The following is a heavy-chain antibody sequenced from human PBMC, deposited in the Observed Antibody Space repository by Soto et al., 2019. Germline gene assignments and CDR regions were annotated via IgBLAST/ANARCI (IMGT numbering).Heavy chain of an antibody. V-gene: IGHV3-48*03. CDR2: ISSSGSTI. D-gene: IGHD3-22*01. CDR1: GFTFSSYE. CDR3: ARGPYYDSSGPWSGYFQH. Sequence: GGSLRLSCAASGFTFSSYEMNWVRQAPGKGLEWVSYISSSGSTIYYADSVKGRFTISRDNAKNSLYLQMNSLRAEDTAVYYCARGPYYDSSGPWSGYFQHWGQGTLVTVSS. J-gene: IGHJ1*01.